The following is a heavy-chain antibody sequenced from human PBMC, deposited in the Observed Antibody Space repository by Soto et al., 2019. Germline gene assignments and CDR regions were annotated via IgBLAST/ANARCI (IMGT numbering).Heavy chain of an antibody. D-gene: IGHD4-17*01. Sequence: ASVKVSCKVSGYTLTELSMHWVRQAPGKGLEWMGGFDPEDGETIYAQKFQGRVTMTEDTSTDTAYMELSSLRSEDTAVYYCARDQRTTVTNEVFRLPSQHFDPWGQGTLVTVSS. J-gene: IGHJ5*02. CDR2: FDPEDGET. CDR1: GYTLTELS. CDR3: ARDQRTTVTNEVFRLPSQHFDP. V-gene: IGHV1-24*01.